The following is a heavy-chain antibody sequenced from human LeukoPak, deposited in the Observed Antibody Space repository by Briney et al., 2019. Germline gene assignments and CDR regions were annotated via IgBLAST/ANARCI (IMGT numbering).Heavy chain of an antibody. J-gene: IGHJ6*02. CDR3: AGWRYQLLEGTYYYYGMDV. D-gene: IGHD2-2*01. CDR2: INHSGST. Sequence: SETLSLTCAVYGGSFSGYYWSWIRQPPGKGLEWIGEINHSGSTNYNPSLKSRVTISVDTSKNQFSLKLSSVTAADTVVYYCAGWRYQLLEGTYYYYGMDVWGQGTTVTVSS. V-gene: IGHV4-34*01. CDR1: GGSFSGYY.